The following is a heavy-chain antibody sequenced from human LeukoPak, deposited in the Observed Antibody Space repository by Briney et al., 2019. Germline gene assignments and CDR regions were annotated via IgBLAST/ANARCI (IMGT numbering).Heavy chain of an antibody. D-gene: IGHD3-3*01. CDR3: ARDGGDFWSGYSDY. Sequence: ASVKVSCKASGGTFSSYAISWVRQAPGQGLEWMGWISAYNGNTNYAQKLQGRVTMTTDTSTSTAYMEPRSLRSDDTAVYYCARDGGDFWSGYSDYWGQGTLVTVSS. CDR1: GGTFSSYA. V-gene: IGHV1-18*01. CDR2: ISAYNGNT. J-gene: IGHJ4*02.